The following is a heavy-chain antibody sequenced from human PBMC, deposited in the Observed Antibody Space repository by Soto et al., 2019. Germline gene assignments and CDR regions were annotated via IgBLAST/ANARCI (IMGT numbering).Heavy chain of an antibody. CDR1: GYTFTAYV. CDR2: INAGNGYT. J-gene: IGHJ4*02. CDR3: KREDC. V-gene: IGHV1-3*01. Sequence: QVQLVQSGAEVKKPGASVKVSCKASGYTFTAYVMHWVRQAPGQSLEWMGWINAGNGYTTYSQNFQGRVTITRDTSATTAYMELSSLRSDDTAVYYCKREDCWGQGTLVTVSS.